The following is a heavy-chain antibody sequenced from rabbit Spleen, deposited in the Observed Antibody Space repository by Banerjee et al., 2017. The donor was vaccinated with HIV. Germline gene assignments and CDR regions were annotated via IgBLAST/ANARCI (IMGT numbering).Heavy chain of an antibody. CDR3: VRGASSSGYYSL. D-gene: IGHD1-1*01. Sequence: QEQLEESGGDLVKPGASLTLTCKASGLDFSSSYWICWVRQAPGKGLEWIACIDPVFDTTYYATWVNGRFTISSHNAQNTLYLQLNSLTVADTATYFCVRGASSSGYYSLWGQGTLVTVS. CDR2: IDPVFDTT. CDR1: GLDFSSSYW. V-gene: IGHV1S45*01. J-gene: IGHJ3*01.